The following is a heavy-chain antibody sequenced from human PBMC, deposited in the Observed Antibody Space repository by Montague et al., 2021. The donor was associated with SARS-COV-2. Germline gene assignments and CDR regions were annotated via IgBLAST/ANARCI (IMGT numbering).Heavy chain of an antibody. J-gene: IGHJ6*02. V-gene: IGHV4-59*01. CDR2: IYYSGST. D-gene: IGHD2-8*01. Sequence: SETLSLTCTVSGGSISGFYWSWIRQPPGKGLEWIGYIYYSGSTKYNPSLESRVAVSVDRSKNQVSLKLTSVTAADTAVYYCARLLRSCTNSVCRTYYYYALDVWGQGTTVTVSS. CDR3: ARLLRSCTNSVCRTYYYYALDV. CDR1: GGSISGFY.